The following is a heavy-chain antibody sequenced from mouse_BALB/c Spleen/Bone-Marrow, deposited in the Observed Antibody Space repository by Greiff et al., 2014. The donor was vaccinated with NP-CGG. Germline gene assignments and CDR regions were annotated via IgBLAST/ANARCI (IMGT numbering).Heavy chain of an antibody. CDR2: LWADGST. CDR1: GFSLTTYG. D-gene: IGHD1-2*01. CDR3: ASITTATGAMDY. J-gene: IGHJ4*01. V-gene: IGHV2-9*02. Sequence: QVQLQQSGPGLVAPSQSLSITCTVSGFSLTTYGVHWVRQPPGKGLEWLGVLWADGSTNYNSALMSRLSISKDNSKCQVFLKMNSLQTDDTAFYYCASITTATGAMDYWGQGTSVTVSS.